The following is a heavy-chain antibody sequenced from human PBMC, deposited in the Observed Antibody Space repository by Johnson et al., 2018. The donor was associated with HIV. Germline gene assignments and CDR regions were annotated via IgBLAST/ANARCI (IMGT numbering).Heavy chain of an antibody. CDR1: GFTFSSYS. D-gene: IGHD2-8*01. CDR2: IRGNGGST. Sequence: VQLVESGGGLVQPVGSLRLSCAASGFTFSSYSMHWVRQAPGKGLECVSGIRGNGGSTYYANSVKGRFTISRDNSKNTLYVQMGSLRAEDLAVYYCAREVYINFDFDAFDIWGQGTMVTVSS. J-gene: IGHJ3*02. V-gene: IGHV3-64*01. CDR3: AREVYINFDFDAFDI.